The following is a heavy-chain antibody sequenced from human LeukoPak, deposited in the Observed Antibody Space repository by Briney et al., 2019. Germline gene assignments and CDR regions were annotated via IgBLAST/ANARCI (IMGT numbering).Heavy chain of an antibody. CDR2: IKSRNDGGTT. CDR3: TTAPQVIVGVANEAFQV. D-gene: IGHD3-22*01. Sequence: NPGGSLRLSCAASGFRFYNTWMSWVRQAPGKGLEWVGRIKSRNDGGTTDYSAPVKGRFTISRDDSKNTLYLEIKNLNTEDTAVYYCTTAPQVIVGVANEAFQVWGHGTMVRVST. V-gene: IGHV3-15*01. CDR1: GFRFYNTW. J-gene: IGHJ3*01.